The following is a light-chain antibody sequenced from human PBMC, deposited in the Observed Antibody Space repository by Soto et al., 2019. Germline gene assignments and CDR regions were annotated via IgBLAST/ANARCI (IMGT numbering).Light chain of an antibody. CDR3: SSYTSSSTWV. J-gene: IGLJ3*02. Sequence: QSVLTQPASVSGSPGQSITISCTGTSSDVGSFNYVSWYQQHPGKAPKLLIYDVSSRPSGVSNRFSGSKSGNTASLTISGLQAEDVADYYCSSYTSSSTWVFGGGTKLTVL. CDR1: SSDVGSFNY. V-gene: IGLV2-14*01. CDR2: DVS.